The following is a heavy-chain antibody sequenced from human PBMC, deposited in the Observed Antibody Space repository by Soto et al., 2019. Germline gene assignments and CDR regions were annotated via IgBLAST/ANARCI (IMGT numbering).Heavy chain of an antibody. V-gene: IGHV3-33*01. D-gene: IGHD3-10*01. CDR2: IWYDGSRK. CDR1: GFTFRSYG. CDR3: ARDGLPRGSGTNWFEP. Sequence: GGSLRLSCAASGFTFRSYGMHWVRQGPGKGLEWVAVIWYDGSRKYYADSVKGRFTISRDNSKNTLDLQMNSLRAEDTAVYYCARDGLPRGSGTNWFEPWGQGPLVTVYS. J-gene: IGHJ5*02.